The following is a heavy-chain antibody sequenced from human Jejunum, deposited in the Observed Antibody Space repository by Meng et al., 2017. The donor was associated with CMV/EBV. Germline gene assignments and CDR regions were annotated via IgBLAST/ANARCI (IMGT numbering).Heavy chain of an antibody. CDR2: TYAGGSDR. CDR3: ARDGDNYRDTKSFWFDP. J-gene: IGHJ5*02. V-gene: IGHV3-74*01. Sequence: GQLGESGGGFVQAGGSLGLSCAASGFTLSSHWMHWVRQVPGKGLVWVSRTYAGGSDRTYADSVKGRFTITGDNAKNTLYLQMNSLRAEDTGVYYCARDGDNYRDTKSFWFDPWGQGTLVTVSS. D-gene: IGHD5-18*01. CDR1: GFTLSSHW.